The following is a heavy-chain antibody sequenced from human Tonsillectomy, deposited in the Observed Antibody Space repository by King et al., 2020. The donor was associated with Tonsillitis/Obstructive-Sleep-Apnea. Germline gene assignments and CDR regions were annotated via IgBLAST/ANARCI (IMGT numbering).Heavy chain of an antibody. V-gene: IGHV4-31*03. D-gene: IGHD2-2*02. J-gene: IGHJ4*02. CDR3: ARYHCSSTSCYTFGYFDY. Sequence: VQLQESGPGLVKPSQNLSLTCTVSGGSISSGGYYWSWIRQHPGKGLKWIGYIYYSGSTYYNPSLKSRVTISVDTSKNQFSLKLSSVTAADTAVYYCARYHCSSTSCYTFGYFDYWGQGTLVTVSS. CDR2: IYYSGST. CDR1: GGSISSGGYY.